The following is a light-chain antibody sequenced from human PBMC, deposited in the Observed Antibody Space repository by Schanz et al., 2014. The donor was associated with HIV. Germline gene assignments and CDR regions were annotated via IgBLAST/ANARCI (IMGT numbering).Light chain of an antibody. CDR3: QSYDSRLSAVV. V-gene: IGLV1-40*01. J-gene: IGLJ2*01. Sequence: QSVLTQPPSVSGAPGQRVTISCAGSSSNIGAGYDVHWYHHLPGSAPKLLISGNNNRPSGVPDRFSGSKSGTSASLAITGLQAEDEADYYCQSYDSRLSAVVFGGGTKLTVL. CDR2: GNN. CDR1: SSNIGAGYD.